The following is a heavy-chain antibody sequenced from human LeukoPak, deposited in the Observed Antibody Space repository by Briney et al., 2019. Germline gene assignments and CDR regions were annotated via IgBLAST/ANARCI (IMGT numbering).Heavy chain of an antibody. Sequence: GGSLRLSCAASGFTFSSYAMHWVRQAPGKGLEWVAVISYDGSNKYYADSVKGRFTISRDNAKNSLYLQMNSLRAEDTALYYCATGEYYYDSSGYYGRFDYWGQGTLVTVSS. V-gene: IGHV3-30*04. CDR1: GFTFSSYA. CDR2: ISYDGSNK. CDR3: ATGEYYYDSSGYYGRFDY. J-gene: IGHJ4*02. D-gene: IGHD3-22*01.